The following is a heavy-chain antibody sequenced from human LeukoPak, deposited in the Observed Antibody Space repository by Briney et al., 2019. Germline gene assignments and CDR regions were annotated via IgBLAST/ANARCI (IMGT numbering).Heavy chain of an antibody. CDR2: IYTSGST. D-gene: IGHD5-18*01. V-gene: IGHV4-4*07. CDR3: ARVHRGYSYGGNYFDC. CDR1: GGSISSYY. J-gene: IGHJ4*02. Sequence: SETLSLTCTVSGGSISSYYWSWIRQPAGKGLEWIGRIYTSGSTNYNPSLKSRVTMSVDTSKNQFSLKLSSVTAADTAVYYCARVHRGYSYGGNYFDCWGQGTLVTVSS.